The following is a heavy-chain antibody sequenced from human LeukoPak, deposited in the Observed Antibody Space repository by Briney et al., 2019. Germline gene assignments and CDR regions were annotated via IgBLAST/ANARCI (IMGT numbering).Heavy chain of an antibody. CDR3: ARSDIVVVVAATEYYYGMDV. Sequence: PGGSLRLSCAASGFTFSSYSMTWVRQAPGKGLEWVSYISSSSSTIYYADSVKGRFTISRDNAKSSLYLQMNSLRAEDTTVYYCARSDIVVVVAATEYYYGMDVWGQGTTVTVSS. J-gene: IGHJ6*02. V-gene: IGHV3-48*01. D-gene: IGHD2-15*01. CDR2: ISSSSSTI. CDR1: GFTFSSYS.